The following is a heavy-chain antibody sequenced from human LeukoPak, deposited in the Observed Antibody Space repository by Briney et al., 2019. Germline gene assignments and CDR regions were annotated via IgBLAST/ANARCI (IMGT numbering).Heavy chain of an antibody. CDR2: IYTSGST. J-gene: IGHJ4*02. CDR3: ARLDFWSGYSRYYFDF. Sequence: PSETLSLTCPVSGGSLSSYYWSWIRQPPGKGREWIGYIYTSGSTNLNPCLKSRVTIPVDTSKSQFSLKLSSVTAADTAVYYCARLDFWSGYSRYYFDFWGQGTLVSVSS. CDR1: GGSLSSYY. D-gene: IGHD3-3*01. V-gene: IGHV4-4*09.